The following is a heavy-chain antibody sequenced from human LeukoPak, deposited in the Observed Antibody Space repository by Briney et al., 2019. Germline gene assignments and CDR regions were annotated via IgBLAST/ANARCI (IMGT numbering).Heavy chain of an antibody. Sequence: PGGSLGLSCAASGFSFNSYAMSWVRQAPGKGLEWVSIIIASSGATFYADSVKGRFTISRDSSKNTLYLQLNSLRLEDTAVYYCAKGGYDYIEVAYFDFWGQGTLVTVSS. CDR2: IIASSGAT. J-gene: IGHJ4*02. D-gene: IGHD5-12*01. V-gene: IGHV3-23*01. CDR1: GFSFNSYA. CDR3: AKGGYDYIEVAYFDF.